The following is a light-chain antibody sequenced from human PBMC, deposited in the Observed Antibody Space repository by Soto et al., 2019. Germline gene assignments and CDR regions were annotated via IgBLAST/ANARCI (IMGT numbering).Light chain of an antibody. Sequence: EIVMTQSPATLSVSPGERATLSGTASQRISSNLAWYQQKPAQPPRLLIYGASTRATGIPARFSGSGSGTEFTLTISGLQSEDFALYYCQQYNILPPYTFGQGTKLEIK. CDR3: QQYNILPPYT. V-gene: IGKV3-15*01. J-gene: IGKJ2*01. CDR1: QRISSN. CDR2: GAS.